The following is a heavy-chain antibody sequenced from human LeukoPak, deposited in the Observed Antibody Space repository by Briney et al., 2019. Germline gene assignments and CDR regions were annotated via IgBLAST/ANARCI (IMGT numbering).Heavy chain of an antibody. D-gene: IGHD3-10*01. CDR2: IYYSGST. Sequence: SETLSLTCTVSGGSISNSSYYWGWIRQPPGKGLEWIGSIYYSGSTYYNPSLKSRVTISVDTSKNQFSLKLSSVTAADTAVYYCARSELLWFGEVYWGQGTLVTVSS. J-gene: IGHJ4*02. V-gene: IGHV4-39*07. CDR3: ARSELLWFGEVY. CDR1: GGSISNSSYY.